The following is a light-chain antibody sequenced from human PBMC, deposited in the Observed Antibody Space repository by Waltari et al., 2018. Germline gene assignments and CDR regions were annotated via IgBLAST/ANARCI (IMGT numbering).Light chain of an antibody. Sequence: DIVMTQSPDSLAVVLVAGATISCNSSQSVLSSPNNKNDLDGFRAKPGPPHELLVCWASIRDSGVTDRFSGSGSGTDFSLTISSLQAEDVAVYYCHQYSRSPWTFGQGTKVEIK. J-gene: IGKJ1*01. CDR3: HQYSRSPWT. CDR2: WAS. V-gene: IGKV4-1*01. CDR1: QSVLSSPNNKND.